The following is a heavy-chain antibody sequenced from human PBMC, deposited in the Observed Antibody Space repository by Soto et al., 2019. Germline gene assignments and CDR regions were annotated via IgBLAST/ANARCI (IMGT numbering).Heavy chain of an antibody. J-gene: IGHJ4*02. D-gene: IGHD6-19*01. V-gene: IGHV4-39*01. CDR2: INYSGNT. Sequence: QLQLQESGPGLVKPSETLSLTCTVSGGSISSSSYYWGWIRQSPGKGLEWIGSINYSGNTYYSPSLKSRVTXXVXTXXSQFSLKLSSVTAADTAVYYCARLNVAVTGNYFDDWGQGTLVTVSS. CDR1: GGSISSSSYY. CDR3: ARLNVAVTGNYFDD.